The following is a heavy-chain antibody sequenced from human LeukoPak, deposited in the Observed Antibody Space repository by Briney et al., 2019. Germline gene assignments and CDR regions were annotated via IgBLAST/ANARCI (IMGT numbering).Heavy chain of an antibody. CDR1: GFTFDVYG. J-gene: IGHJ3*02. CDR2: INYSGGMT. V-gene: IGHV3-20*04. Sequence: GRSLRLSCAASGFTFDVYGMTWVRQVPAKGLEWVSGINYSGGMTGYAGSVGGRFTISRDNAKNSLYLQMNSLRAEDTALYYCARGIAVREVLHAFANWGQGTMVTVSS. D-gene: IGHD6-19*01. CDR3: ARGIAVREVLHAFAN.